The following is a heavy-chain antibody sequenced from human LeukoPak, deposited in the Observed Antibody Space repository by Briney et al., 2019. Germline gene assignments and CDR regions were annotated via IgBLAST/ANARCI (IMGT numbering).Heavy chain of an antibody. CDR2: ITSSGSTI. V-gene: IGHV3-11*04. J-gene: IGHJ6*03. CDR3: ARVLRGAVAGGGLHYSYYMDV. D-gene: IGHD6-19*01. CDR1: GFTFSDYY. Sequence: PGGSLRLSCAASGFTFSDYYMSWIRQAPGKGLEWVSYITSSGSTIYYADSVKGRFTISRDNAKNSLYLQMNSLRAEDTAVYYCARVLRGAVAGGGLHYSYYMDVWGKGTTVTVYS.